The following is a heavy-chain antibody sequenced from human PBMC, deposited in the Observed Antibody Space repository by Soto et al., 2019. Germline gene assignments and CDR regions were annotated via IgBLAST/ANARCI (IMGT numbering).Heavy chain of an antibody. CDR3: ARAYNWNYGFSAFDI. Sequence: GGSLRLSCAASGFTFSSYGMHWVRQAPGKGLEWVAFISNGGSNIYYADSVKGRFTISRDNAKNTLYLQMNSLRAEDTAVYYCARAYNWNYGFSAFDIWGQGTMVTVSS. CDR1: GFTFSSYG. J-gene: IGHJ3*02. D-gene: IGHD1-7*01. CDR2: ISNGGSNI. V-gene: IGHV3-30*02.